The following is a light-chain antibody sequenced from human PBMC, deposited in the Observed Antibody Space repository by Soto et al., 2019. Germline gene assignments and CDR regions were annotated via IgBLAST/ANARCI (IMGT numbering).Light chain of an antibody. CDR1: SSDLGSYDF. J-gene: IGLJ1*01. Sequence: QSALTQPASVSGSPGQSITISCTGTSSDLGSYDFVSWYQQYPGKAPQLIIYEVSYRPSGASNRFSGSKSGNTASLTISGLQADDEADYYCGSYNCSSTFVFGIGTKLT. V-gene: IGLV2-14*01. CDR2: EVS. CDR3: GSYNCSSTFV.